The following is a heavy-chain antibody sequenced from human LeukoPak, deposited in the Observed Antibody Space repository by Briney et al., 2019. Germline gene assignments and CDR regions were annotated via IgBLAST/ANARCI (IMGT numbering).Heavy chain of an antibody. V-gene: IGHV7-4-1*02. CDR3: VRGTPTPGMDY. CDR1: GYPFSAHF. J-gene: IGHJ4*02. CDR2: IDTTTGNP. D-gene: IGHD3-10*01. Sequence: ASVRVSCKASGYPFSAHFLDWVRQAPGQGLEWMGNIDTTTGNPRYAQDFTGRFVFSLDTSVSTAYLQITSLKADDTAAYYCVRGTPTPGMDYWGQGTQVTVSS.